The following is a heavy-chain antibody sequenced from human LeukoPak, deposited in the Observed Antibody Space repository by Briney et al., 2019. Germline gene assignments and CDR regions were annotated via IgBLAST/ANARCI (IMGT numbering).Heavy chain of an antibody. CDR3: VKGSSGWYSGTDY. Sequence: PGGSLRLSCSASGFTSSSYAMHWVRQAPGKGLEYVSAISSNGGSTYYADSVKGRFTISRDNSKNTLYLQMSSLRAEDTAVYYCVKGSSGWYSGTDYWGQGTLVTVSS. CDR2: ISSNGGST. V-gene: IGHV3-64D*06. D-gene: IGHD6-19*01. J-gene: IGHJ4*02. CDR1: GFTSSSYA.